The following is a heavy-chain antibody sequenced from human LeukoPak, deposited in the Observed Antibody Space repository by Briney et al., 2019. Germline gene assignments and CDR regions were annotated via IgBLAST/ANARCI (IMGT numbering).Heavy chain of an antibody. Sequence: GGSLRLSCAASGFKFSSYSMNWVRQTPRKGLEWVSCISGSGSYIYYADSVKGRFTISRDNAKNSLHLRVNSLRAEDTAVYYCVRERFHGSGAPKFDFWGQGTLVTVSS. D-gene: IGHD3-10*01. CDR3: VRERFHGSGAPKFDF. V-gene: IGHV3-21*06. CDR2: ISGSGSYI. J-gene: IGHJ4*02. CDR1: GFKFSSYS.